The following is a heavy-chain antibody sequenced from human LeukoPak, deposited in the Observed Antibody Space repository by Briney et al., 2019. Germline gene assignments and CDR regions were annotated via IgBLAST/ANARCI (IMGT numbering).Heavy chain of an antibody. V-gene: IGHV4-30-2*01. Sequence: PSETLSLTCTVSGGSISSGGYYWSWIRQPPGKGLEWIGYIYHSGSTYYNPSLKSRVTISVDRSKNQFSLKLSSVTAADTAVYYCASLRGAQSGYYHFDYWGQGTLVTVSS. J-gene: IGHJ4*02. CDR2: IYHSGST. CDR1: GGSISSGGYY. D-gene: IGHD3-3*01. CDR3: ASLRGAQSGYYHFDY.